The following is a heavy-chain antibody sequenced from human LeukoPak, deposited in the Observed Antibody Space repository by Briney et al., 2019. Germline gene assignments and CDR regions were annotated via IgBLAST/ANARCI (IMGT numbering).Heavy chain of an antibody. D-gene: IGHD1-14*01. J-gene: IGHJ4*02. CDR1: GGSISSYY. CDR2: IYYSGS. V-gene: IGHV4-39*07. Sequence: SETLSLTCTVSGGSISSYYWGWIRQPPGKGLEWIGNIYYSGSNYNPSLKSRVIISVDTSKNQFSLKLSSVAAADTAVYYCARDLSAIGATVFDYWGQGTLVTVSS. CDR3: ARDLSAIGATVFDY.